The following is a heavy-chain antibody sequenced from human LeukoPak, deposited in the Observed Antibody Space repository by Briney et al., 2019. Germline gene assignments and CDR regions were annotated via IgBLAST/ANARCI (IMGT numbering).Heavy chain of an antibody. CDR2: VWYDGSKK. CDR1: GFTFSSYA. V-gene: IGHV3-33*08. J-gene: IGHJ6*02. Sequence: GGSLRLSCAASGFTFSSYAMSWVRQAPGKGLEWVAIVWYDGSKKYYADSVKGRFTISRDNSKNTLYLQMNSLRAEDTAVYYCARIGYSYGSYYYYGMDVWGQGTTVTVSS. D-gene: IGHD5-18*01. CDR3: ARIGYSYGSYYYYGMDV.